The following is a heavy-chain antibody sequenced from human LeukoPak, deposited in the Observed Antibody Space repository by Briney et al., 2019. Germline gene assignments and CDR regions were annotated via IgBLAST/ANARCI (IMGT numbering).Heavy chain of an antibody. CDR2: INSDGSST. J-gene: IGHJ4*02. Sequence: GGSLRLSCAASGFTFSSYWMHWVRQAPGKGLVWVSRINSDGSSTSYADSVKGRFTISRDNAKNTLYLQMNSLRAEDTAVYYCARVYSHGSGSYYYFDYWGQGTLVTVSS. CDR3: ARVYSHGSGSYYYFDY. V-gene: IGHV3-74*01. CDR1: GFTFSSYW. D-gene: IGHD3-10*01.